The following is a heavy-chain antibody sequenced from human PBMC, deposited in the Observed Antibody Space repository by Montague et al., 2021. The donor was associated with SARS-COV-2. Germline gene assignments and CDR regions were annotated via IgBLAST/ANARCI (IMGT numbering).Heavy chain of an antibody. D-gene: IGHD3-10*01. CDR1: GDFVSSDGYY. J-gene: IGHJ6*02. V-gene: IGHV4-31*03. CDR3: AREVMGPVNYYQAIEYGLDV. Sequence: TLSLTCTLSGDFVSSDGYYWSWIRQHPGKGLEWIGDIYYSGSTHYNPSLKSRVTISVDTSKNQFSLKLSSVTAADTAVYYCAREVMGPVNYYQAIEYGLDVWGQGTTVTVSS. CDR2: IYYSGST.